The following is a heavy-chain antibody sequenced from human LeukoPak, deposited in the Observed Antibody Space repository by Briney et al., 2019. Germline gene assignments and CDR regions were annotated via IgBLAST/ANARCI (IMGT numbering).Heavy chain of an antibody. V-gene: IGHV3-64D*06. Sequence: GGSLRLSCSASGFTLSSYAMHWVRQAPGKGLEYVSVISSNGGSTNYADSVKGRFTISRDNSKNTLYLQMSSLRAEDTAVYYCARDRIRPGYSSSWVFDYWGQGTLVTVSS. D-gene: IGHD6-13*01. CDR3: ARDRIRPGYSSSWVFDY. CDR1: GFTLSSYA. CDR2: ISSNGGST. J-gene: IGHJ4*02.